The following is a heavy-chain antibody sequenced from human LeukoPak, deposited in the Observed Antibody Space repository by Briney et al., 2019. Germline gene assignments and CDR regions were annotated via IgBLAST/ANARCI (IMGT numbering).Heavy chain of an antibody. J-gene: IGHJ6*03. CDR1: GFTFSGSE. V-gene: IGHV3-48*03. Sequence: PGGSLRLSCAASGFTFSGSEMNWVRQAPGKGLEWVSFISSSDSTIYYADSVKGRFTISRDNAKNSLYLQMNSLRVEDTAVYYCARGVYDSSPLNYYMDVWGKGTTVTVSS. D-gene: IGHD3-22*01. CDR3: ARGVYDSSPLNYYMDV. CDR2: ISSSDSTI.